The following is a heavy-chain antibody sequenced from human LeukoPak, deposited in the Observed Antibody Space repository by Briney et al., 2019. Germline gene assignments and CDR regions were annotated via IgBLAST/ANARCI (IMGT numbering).Heavy chain of an antibody. CDR3: AAPWYSSSWYYFDY. V-gene: IGHV1-69*04. Sequence: GASVKVSCKASGGTFSSYAISWVRQAPGQGLEWMGRIIPILGIANYAQKFQGRVTITADKSTSTAYMEPSSLRSEDTAAYYCAAPWYSSSWYYFDYWGQGTLVTVSS. J-gene: IGHJ4*02. CDR2: IIPILGIA. CDR1: GGTFSSYA. D-gene: IGHD6-13*01.